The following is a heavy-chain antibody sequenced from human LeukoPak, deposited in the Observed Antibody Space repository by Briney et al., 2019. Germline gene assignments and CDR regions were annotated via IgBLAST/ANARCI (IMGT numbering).Heavy chain of an antibody. Sequence: EASVKVSCKASGYTFTKYGITWVRQAPGQGLEWMGWISTYNGNTNYAQKLQGRVTMTTDTSTSTAYMELRSLISDDAAVYYSARGDEYGDYWGLYWRQGTVVTVSS. D-gene: IGHD4-17*01. CDR1: GYTFTKYG. CDR3: ARGDEYGDYWGLY. V-gene: IGHV1-18*01. CDR2: ISTYNGNT. J-gene: IGHJ4*02.